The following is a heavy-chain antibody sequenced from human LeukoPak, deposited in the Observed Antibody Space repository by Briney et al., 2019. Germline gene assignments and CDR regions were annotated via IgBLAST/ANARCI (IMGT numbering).Heavy chain of an antibody. CDR2: INNDGRVT. D-gene: IGHD1-26*01. CDR3: ARCEWGAVDY. Sequence: GGSLRLSCAASGFTFSSHWMHWVRQAPGKGLVWVSFINNDGRVTRYADSVKGRFTISRDNAKNTVYLQMNSLRAEDTAKDYCARCEWGAVDYYGPGTLVTVS. V-gene: IGHV3-74*01. CDR1: GFTFSSHW. J-gene: IGHJ4*02.